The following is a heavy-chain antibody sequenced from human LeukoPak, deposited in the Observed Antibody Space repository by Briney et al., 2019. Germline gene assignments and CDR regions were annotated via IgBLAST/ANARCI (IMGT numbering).Heavy chain of an antibody. CDR2: INHSGST. Sequence: PSETLSLTCTVSGGSISSGGYYWSWTRQPPGKGLEWIGEINHSGSTSYNPSLKSRVTISVDTSKNQFSLKLSSVTAADTAVYYCARGHVKDSSGYGFDYWGQGTLVTVSS. V-gene: IGHV4-39*07. J-gene: IGHJ4*02. CDR3: ARGHVKDSSGYGFDY. CDR1: GGSISSGGYY. D-gene: IGHD3-22*01.